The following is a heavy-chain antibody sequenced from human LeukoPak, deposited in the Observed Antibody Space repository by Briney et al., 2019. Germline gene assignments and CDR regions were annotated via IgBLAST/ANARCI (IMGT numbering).Heavy chain of an antibody. V-gene: IGHV1-69*05. CDR1: GGTFSSYA. Sequence: GASVKVSCKASGGTFSSYAISWVRQAPGQGLEWMGGIIPIFGTANYAQKFQGRVTMTTDTSTSTAYMELRSLRSDDTAVYYCARTRDPEGTTGTREGFDYWGQGTLVTVSS. CDR3: ARTRDPEGTTGTREGFDY. D-gene: IGHD1-1*01. CDR2: IIPIFGTA. J-gene: IGHJ4*02.